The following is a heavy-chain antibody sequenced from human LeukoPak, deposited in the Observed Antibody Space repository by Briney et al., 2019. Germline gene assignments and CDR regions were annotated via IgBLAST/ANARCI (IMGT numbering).Heavy chain of an antibody. CDR2: ISYDGSNK. CDR1: GFTFSSYA. D-gene: IGHD4-17*01. CDR3: ARDGSRGGDNDN. J-gene: IGHJ4*02. V-gene: IGHV3-30-3*01. Sequence: PGGSLRLSCAASGFTFSSYAMHWVRQAPGKGLEWVAVISYDGSNKYYADSVKGRFTISRDNAKNSLYLQMNSLRAEDTAVYYCARDGSRGGDNDNWGQGTLVTVSS.